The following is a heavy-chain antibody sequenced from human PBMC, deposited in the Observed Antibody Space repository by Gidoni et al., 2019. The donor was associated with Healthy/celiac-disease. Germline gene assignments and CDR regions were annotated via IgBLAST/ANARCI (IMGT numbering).Heavy chain of an antibody. CDR3: AKDGPSYGDPYFDY. D-gene: IGHD4-17*01. Sequence: EVKRVESGGGWVQAGGYLRLSWAASGFNLSSYAMRWVRQAPGKGLGWVSAISGSGGSTYYADSVKGRFTISRDNSKNTLYLQMNSLRAEDTAVYYCAKDGPSYGDPYFDYWGQGTLVTVSS. CDR2: ISGSGGST. V-gene: IGHV3-23*04. CDR1: GFNLSSYA. J-gene: IGHJ4*02.